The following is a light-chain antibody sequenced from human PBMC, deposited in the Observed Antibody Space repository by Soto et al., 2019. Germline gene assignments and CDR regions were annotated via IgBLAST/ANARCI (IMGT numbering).Light chain of an antibody. V-gene: IGLV2-14*01. CDR3: TSYTRNSAGV. CDR2: DVS. CDR1: SSDVGGYNY. J-gene: IGLJ3*02. Sequence: QSALTQPASVSGSPGQSITISCTGTSSDVGGYNYVSWYQQHPGTAPKVIIYDVSNRPSGVSNRFSGSKSGNTASLTISGLQAEDEADYYCTSYTRNSAGVFGGGTQLTVL.